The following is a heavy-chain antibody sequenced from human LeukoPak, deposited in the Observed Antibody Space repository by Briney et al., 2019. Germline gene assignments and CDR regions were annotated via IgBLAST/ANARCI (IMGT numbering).Heavy chain of an antibody. Sequence: GGSLRLSCAASGFTFSSYVMHWVRQAPGKGLEWVAVISYDGSNKYYADSVKGRFTISRDNSKNTLYLQMNSLRAEDTAVYYCARDYSLITMIVESPDYWGQGTLVTVSS. D-gene: IGHD3-22*01. V-gene: IGHV3-30-3*01. CDR2: ISYDGSNK. CDR3: ARDYSLITMIVESPDY. CDR1: GFTFSSYV. J-gene: IGHJ4*02.